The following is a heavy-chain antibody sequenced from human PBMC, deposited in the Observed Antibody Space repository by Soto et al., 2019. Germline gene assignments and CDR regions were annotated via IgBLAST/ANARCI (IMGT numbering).Heavy chain of an antibody. CDR2: IHYSGST. CDR1: GGSISSGDYY. Sequence: SETLSLTCTVSGGSISSGDYYWSWIRHHPGGGLEWIGYIHYSGSTNYNPSLKSRVTISVDTSKNQFSLKLSSVTAADTAVYFCARHLVPAASVTFDIWGQGTMVTVSS. D-gene: IGHD2-2*01. CDR3: ARHLVPAASVTFDI. J-gene: IGHJ3*02. V-gene: IGHV4-30-4*08.